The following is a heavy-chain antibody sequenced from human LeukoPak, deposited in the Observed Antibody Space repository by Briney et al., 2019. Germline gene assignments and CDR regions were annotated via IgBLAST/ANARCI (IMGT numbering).Heavy chain of an antibody. CDR1: GGSISSGDYY. CDR2: IYYSGST. J-gene: IGHJ4*02. V-gene: IGHV4-30-4*08. CDR3: ARDPAYGGNPGFDY. D-gene: IGHD4-23*01. Sequence: SETLSLTCTVSGGSISSGDYYWSWIRQPPGKGLEWIGYIYYSGSTYFNPSLKSRVTISVDTSKNQFSLKLSSVTAADTAVYYCARDPAYGGNPGFDYWGQGTLVTVSS.